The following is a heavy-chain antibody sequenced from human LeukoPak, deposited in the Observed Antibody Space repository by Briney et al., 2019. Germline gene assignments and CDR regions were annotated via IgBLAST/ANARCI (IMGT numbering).Heavy chain of an antibody. J-gene: IGHJ4*02. CDR2: ISSSSSYI. D-gene: IGHD3-10*01. Sequence: GGSLRLSCAASGFTFSSYSMNWVRQAPGKGLEWVSSISSSSSYIYYADSVKGRFTISRDNAKNSLYLQMSSLRAEDTAVYYCARDNRGEVVDYWGQGTLVTVSS. CDR3: ARDNRGEVVDY. V-gene: IGHV3-21*01. CDR1: GFTFSSYS.